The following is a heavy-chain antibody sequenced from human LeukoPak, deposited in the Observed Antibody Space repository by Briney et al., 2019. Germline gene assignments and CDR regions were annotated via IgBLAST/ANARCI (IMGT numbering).Heavy chain of an antibody. D-gene: IGHD3-22*01. CDR3: ARADEYYYDSSGYFGY. J-gene: IGHJ4*02. V-gene: IGHV4-34*01. CDR2: INHSGST. Sequence: PSETLSLTCAVYGGSFSGYYWSWIRQPPGKGLEWIGEINHSGSTNYNPSLKSRVTISVDTSKNQFSLKLSSVTAADTAVYYCARADEYYYDSSGYFGYWGQGTLVTVSS. CDR1: GGSFSGYY.